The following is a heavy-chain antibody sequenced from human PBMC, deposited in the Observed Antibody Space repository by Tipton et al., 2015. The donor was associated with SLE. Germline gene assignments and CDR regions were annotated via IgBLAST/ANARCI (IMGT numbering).Heavy chain of an antibody. J-gene: IGHJ4*02. CDR3: ATRYDLVPD. D-gene: IGHD5-12*01. CDR2: IWYDGSNK. CDR1: GFTFSSYG. V-gene: IGHV3-33*03. Sequence: SLRLSCAASGFTFSSYGMHWVRQAPGKGLEWVAVIWYDGSNKYHADSVKGRFTISRDNAKNSLYLQMNSLRAEDTAVYYCATRYDLVPDWGQGTLVTVSS.